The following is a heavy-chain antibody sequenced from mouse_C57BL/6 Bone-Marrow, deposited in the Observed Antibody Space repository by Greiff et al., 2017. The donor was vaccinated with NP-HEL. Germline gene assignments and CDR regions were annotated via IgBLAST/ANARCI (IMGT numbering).Heavy chain of an antibody. V-gene: IGHV1-64*01. D-gene: IGHD2-2*01. CDR2: IHPNSGST. CDR3: ARVMTGAYFDY. J-gene: IGHJ2*01. CDR1: GYTFTSYW. Sequence: QVQLQQPGAELVKPGASVKLSCKASGYTFTSYWMHWVKQRPGQGLEWIGMIHPNSGSTNYNEKFKSKATLTVDKSSSTAYMQLSSLTSEDSAVYYCARVMTGAYFDYWGQGTTLTVSS.